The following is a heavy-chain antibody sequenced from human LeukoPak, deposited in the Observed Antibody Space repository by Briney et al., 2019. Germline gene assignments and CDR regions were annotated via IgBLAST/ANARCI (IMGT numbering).Heavy chain of an antibody. V-gene: IGHV3-21*01. CDR2: IDPSSTYI. CDR3: ARAPTVLVGYCSSSGCQADY. D-gene: IGHD2-2*01. J-gene: IGHJ4*02. CDR1: GGTFSSYA. Sequence: ASVKVSCKASGGTFSSYAISWVRQAPGKGLEWVSAIDPSSTYIYYADSVKGRFTISRDNAENSLYLQMNSLRVEDTAVYYCARAPTVLVGYCSSSGCQADYWGQGTLVTVSS.